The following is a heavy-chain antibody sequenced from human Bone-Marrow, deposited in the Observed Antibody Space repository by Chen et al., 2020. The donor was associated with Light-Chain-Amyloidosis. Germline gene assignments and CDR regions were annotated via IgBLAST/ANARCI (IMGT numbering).Heavy chain of an antibody. CDR3: AKDLNAGRGVLADYYYMDV. CDR1: GFTFNTYA. D-gene: IGHD3-10*01. Sequence: EVRLVESGGGLVQPGRSLRLSCAASGFTFNTYAMHWVRQAPGKGPEWVSGITWNSGITAYADSVKGRFIISRDNGKNFLYLQMNSLRTEDTALYYCAKDLNAGRGVLADYYYMDVWGKGTTVIVSS. J-gene: IGHJ6*03. CDR2: ITWNSGIT. V-gene: IGHV3-9*01.